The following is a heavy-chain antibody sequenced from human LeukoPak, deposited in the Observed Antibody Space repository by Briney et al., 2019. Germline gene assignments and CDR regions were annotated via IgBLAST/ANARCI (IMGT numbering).Heavy chain of an antibody. D-gene: IGHD6-13*01. CDR2: IIPIFGTA. J-gene: IGHJ5*02. Sequence: ASVKVSCKASGGTFSSYAISWVRQAPGQGLEWMGGIIPIFGTANYAQKFQGRVTITADESTSTAYMELSSLRSEDTAVYYCARDSSSGYGNNWFDPGGQGPRVPVSS. V-gene: IGHV1-69*13. CDR3: ARDSSSGYGNNWFDP. CDR1: GGTFSSYA.